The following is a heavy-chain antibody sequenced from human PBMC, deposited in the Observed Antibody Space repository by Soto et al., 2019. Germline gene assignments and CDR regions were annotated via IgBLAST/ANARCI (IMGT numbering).Heavy chain of an antibody. CDR1: GFTFSSSG. D-gene: IGHD5-12*01. Sequence: QVQLVESGGGVLQPGTSLRLSCAAAGFTFSSSGMHWVRPAPGKGLEWVAVISSDGRNKYYADSVRGRFTTSRDKSQNTLFLQMNSLRTEDTAVYYCTKGYSGYDYAFDIWGQGTMVTVSS. V-gene: IGHV3-30*18. CDR3: TKGYSGYDYAFDI. CDR2: ISSDGRNK. J-gene: IGHJ3*02.